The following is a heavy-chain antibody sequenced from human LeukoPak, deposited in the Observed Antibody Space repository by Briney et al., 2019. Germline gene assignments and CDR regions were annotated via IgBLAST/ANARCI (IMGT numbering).Heavy chain of an antibody. D-gene: IGHD2-2*01. CDR1: GGSISSYY. CDR2: IYTSGST. Sequence: PSETLSLTCTVSGGSISSYYWSWTRQPAGKGLEWIGRIYTSGSTNYNPSLKSRVTMSVDTSKNQFSLKLSSVTAADTAVYYCARAGGYCSSTSCYDAFDIWGQGTMVTVSS. J-gene: IGHJ3*02. CDR3: ARAGGYCSSTSCYDAFDI. V-gene: IGHV4-4*07.